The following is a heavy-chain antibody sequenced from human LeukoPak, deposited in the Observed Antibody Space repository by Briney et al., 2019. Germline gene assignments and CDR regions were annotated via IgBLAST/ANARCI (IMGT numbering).Heavy chain of an antibody. J-gene: IGHJ4*02. CDR1: GFTFSSYA. V-gene: IGHV3-30-3*01. CDR3: ARSTASRREFDY. D-gene: IGHD2-2*01. Sequence: GRSLRLSCAASGFTFSSYAMHWVRQAPGKGLEWVAVISYDGSNKYYADSMKGRFTISRDNSKNTLYLQMNSLRAEDTAVYYCARSTASRREFDYWGQGTLVTVSS. CDR2: ISYDGSNK.